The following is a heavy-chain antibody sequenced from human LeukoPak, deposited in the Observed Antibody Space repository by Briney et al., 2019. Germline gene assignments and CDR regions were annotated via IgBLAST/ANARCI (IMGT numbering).Heavy chain of an antibody. CDR2: IRYDGSNK. CDR3: ANLGAGLVDAFDI. Sequence: PGGSLRLSCAASGFTFSSYGMHWVRQAPGKGLEWVAFIRYDGSNKYYADSVKGRFTISRDNSKNTLYLQMNSLRAEDTAVYYCANLGAGLVDAFDIWGQGTMVTVSS. CDR1: GFTFSSYG. D-gene: IGHD3-16*01. J-gene: IGHJ3*02. V-gene: IGHV3-30*02.